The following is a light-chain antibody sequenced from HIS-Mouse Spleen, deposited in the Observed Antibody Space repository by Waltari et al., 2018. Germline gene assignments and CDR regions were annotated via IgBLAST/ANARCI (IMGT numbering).Light chain of an antibody. J-gene: IGLJ3*02. CDR2: EVS. Sequence: QSALTQPASVSGSPGQSITISFTGTSSDVGGYNFFSWYQQHPGKAPNLMIYEVSNRPSGVSNRFSGSKSGNTASLTISGLQAEDEADYYCSSYTSSSTWVFGGGTKLTVL. CDR1: SSDVGGYNF. V-gene: IGLV2-14*01. CDR3: SSYTSSSTWV.